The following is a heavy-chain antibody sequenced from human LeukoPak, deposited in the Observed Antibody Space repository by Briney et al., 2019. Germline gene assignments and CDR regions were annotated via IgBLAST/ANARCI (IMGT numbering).Heavy chain of an antibody. CDR3: ARHVVVPTTVTTLDY. J-gene: IGHJ4*02. D-gene: IGHD4-17*01. CDR1: GYSFTSYW. Sequence: GESLKISCKGSGYSFTSYWIGWVRQMPGKGLEWMGIIYPGDSDTRYSPSFQGQVTISADKSISSAYLQWSSLKASGTAMYYCARHVVVPTTVTTLDYWGQGTLVTVSS. V-gene: IGHV5-51*01. CDR2: IYPGDSDT.